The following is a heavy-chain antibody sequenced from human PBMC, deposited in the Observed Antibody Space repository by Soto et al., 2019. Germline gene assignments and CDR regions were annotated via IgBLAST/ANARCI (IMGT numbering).Heavy chain of an antibody. CDR1: GFTFSYYW. D-gene: IGHD3-16*02. CDR3: ARDATYRDSNFYYDVFDI. CDR2: IRGDGGVE. J-gene: IGHJ3*02. V-gene: IGHV3-7*05. Sequence: DVQVMESGGGLVQPGESLRLSCAASGFTFSYYWMTWVRQAPGKGLEWEANIRGDGGVEHYLDSVKGRFSVSRDNAKDSLYLQMNSLRIEDTAVYYCARDATYRDSNFYYDVFDIWGQGTMVTVSS.